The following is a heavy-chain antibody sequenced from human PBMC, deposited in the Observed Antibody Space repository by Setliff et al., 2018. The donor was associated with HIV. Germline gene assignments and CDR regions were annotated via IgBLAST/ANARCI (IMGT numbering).Heavy chain of an antibody. CDR1: GGSFSDYY. D-gene: IGHD3-10*01. V-gene: IGHV4-34*01. J-gene: IGHJ3*02. Sequence: PSETLSLTCAVYGGSFSDYYWSWIRRPPGKGLEWIGESNHSGSTNYNSSLKSRVTISVDTSKNQFSLKLNSVTAADTAVYYCARGRRLWFGELDAFDIWGQGTMVTVSS. CDR3: ARGRRLWFGELDAFDI. CDR2: SNHSGST.